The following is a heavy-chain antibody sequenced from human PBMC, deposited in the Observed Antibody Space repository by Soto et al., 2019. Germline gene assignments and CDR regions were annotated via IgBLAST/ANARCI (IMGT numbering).Heavy chain of an antibody. V-gene: IGHV4-34*01. D-gene: IGHD2-8*02. CDR1: GGSLSGHY. J-gene: IGHJ4*02. Sequence: SETLSLTCAVYGGSLSGHYWNWIRQPPGKGLEWIGEINHSGSTKYSPSLKSRVTISVDTSKNQFSPKLTSVTAADTAVYYCARDKITGLFDYWGQGTLVTVSS. CDR3: ARDKITGLFDY. CDR2: INHSGST.